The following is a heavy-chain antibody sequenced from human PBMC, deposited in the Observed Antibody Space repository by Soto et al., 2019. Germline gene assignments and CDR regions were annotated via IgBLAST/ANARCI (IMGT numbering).Heavy chain of an antibody. CDR2: IIPIFGTA. D-gene: IGHD6-19*01. Sequence: QVQLVQSGAEVKKTGSSVKVSCKASGGTFSSYAISWVRQAPGQGLEWMGGIIPIFGTANYAQKSQGRVTITADKSTSPAYMELSSLRSEDSAVYDWAREMAATREYYFDYWGQGTLVTVSS. CDR3: AREMAATREYYFDY. J-gene: IGHJ4*02. CDR1: GGTFSSYA. V-gene: IGHV1-69*06.